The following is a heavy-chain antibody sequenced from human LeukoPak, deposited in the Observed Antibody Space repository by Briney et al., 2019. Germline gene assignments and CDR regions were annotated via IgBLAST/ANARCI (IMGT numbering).Heavy chain of an antibody. CDR3: ASGVQGTSWIAN. CDR1: GFTVSSYW. Sequence: GGSLRLSCATSGFTVSSYWMHWVRQAPGKGLVWLSRVNIDGSSVAYADSVKGRFTISRDNAKDSLYLQMNSLRAEDTAVYYCASGVQGTSWIANWGRGTLVTVSS. D-gene: IGHD2-21*01. J-gene: IGHJ4*01. CDR2: VNIDGSSV. V-gene: IGHV3-74*01.